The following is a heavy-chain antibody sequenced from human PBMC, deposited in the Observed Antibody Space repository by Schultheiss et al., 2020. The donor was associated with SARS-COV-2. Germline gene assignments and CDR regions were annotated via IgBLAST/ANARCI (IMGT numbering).Heavy chain of an antibody. CDR3: ATYSSVWCGGSCYFDY. CDR2: IYYSGST. V-gene: IGHV4-39*01. D-gene: IGHD2-15*01. Sequence: SETLSLTCTVSGGSISSSSYYWGWIRQPPGKGLEWIGSIYYSGSTYYNPSLKSRVTISVDTSKNQFSLKLSSVTAADTAVYYCATYSSVWCGGSCYFDYWGQGTLVTVSS. CDR1: GGSISSSSYY. J-gene: IGHJ4*02.